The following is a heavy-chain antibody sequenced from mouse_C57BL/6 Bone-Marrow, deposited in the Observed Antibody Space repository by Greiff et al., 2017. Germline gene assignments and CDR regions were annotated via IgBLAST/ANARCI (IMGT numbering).Heavy chain of an antibody. Sequence: QVQLKQSGAELVKPGASVKVSCKASGYTFTSYWMHWVKQRPGQGLEWIGRIHPSGSDTNYNQKFKGKATLTVDKSSSTAYMQLSSLTSEDSAVYYCSIGSTVGYAMDYWGQGTSVTVSS. V-gene: IGHV1-74*01. CDR3: SIGSTVGYAMDY. J-gene: IGHJ4*01. CDR1: GYTFTSYW. D-gene: IGHD1-1*01. CDR2: IHPSGSDT.